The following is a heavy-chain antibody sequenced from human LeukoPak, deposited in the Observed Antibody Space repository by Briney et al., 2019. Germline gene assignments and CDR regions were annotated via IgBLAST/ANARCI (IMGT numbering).Heavy chain of an antibody. CDR2: IRYDGSNK. CDR1: GFTFSSYA. Sequence: GGSLRLSCAASGFTFSSYAMHWVRQAPGKGLEWVAVIRYDGSNKYYADSVKGRFTISRDNSKNTLYLQMNSLRAEDTAVYYCAKDGIAAAGIGEFDYWGQGTLVTVSS. J-gene: IGHJ4*02. D-gene: IGHD6-13*01. V-gene: IGHV3-30*02. CDR3: AKDGIAAAGIGEFDY.